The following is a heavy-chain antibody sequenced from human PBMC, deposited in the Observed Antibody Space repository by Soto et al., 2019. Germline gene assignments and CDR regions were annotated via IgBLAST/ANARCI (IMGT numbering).Heavy chain of an antibody. V-gene: IGHV4-59*01. D-gene: IGHD3-22*01. CDR2: IYYSGST. Sequence: SETLSLTCTVSGGSISSYYWSWIRQPPGKGLEWIGYIYYSGSTNYNPSLKSRVTISVDTSKNQFSLKLSSVTAADTAVYYCARAYDSSGHANYWGQGTLVTVS. CDR3: ARAYDSSGHANY. J-gene: IGHJ4*02. CDR1: GGSISSYY.